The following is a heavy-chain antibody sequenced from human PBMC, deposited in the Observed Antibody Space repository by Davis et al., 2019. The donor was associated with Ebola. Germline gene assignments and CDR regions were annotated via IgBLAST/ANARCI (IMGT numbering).Heavy chain of an antibody. CDR2: IFPGDSDI. CDR3: ARGRSPYWYFDL. Sequence: PGGSLRLFCQGTGYTFTDYGIGWVRQVSGKGLEWVGIIFPGDSDIRYNPSFQGHVTVSADESISTAYLQWSSLEASDTAMYYCARGRSPYWYFDLWGRGTQVTVSS. J-gene: IGHJ2*01. D-gene: IGHD1-26*01. V-gene: IGHV5-51*01. CDR1: GYTFTDYG.